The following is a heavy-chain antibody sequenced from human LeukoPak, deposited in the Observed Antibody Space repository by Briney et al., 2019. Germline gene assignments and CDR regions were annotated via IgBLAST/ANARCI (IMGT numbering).Heavy chain of an antibody. CDR2: ISSSSSYI. V-gene: IGHV3-21*01. Sequence: GGSLRLSCAASGFIFSSYSMNWVRQAPGKGLEWVSSISSSSSYIYYADSVKGRFTISRDNAKNSLYLQMNRLRAEDTAVYSCARALRGGYSGYDESYYYYYYMDVWGKGTTVTVSS. CDR1: GFIFSSYS. J-gene: IGHJ6*03. D-gene: IGHD5-12*01. CDR3: ARALRGGYSGYDESYYYYYYMDV.